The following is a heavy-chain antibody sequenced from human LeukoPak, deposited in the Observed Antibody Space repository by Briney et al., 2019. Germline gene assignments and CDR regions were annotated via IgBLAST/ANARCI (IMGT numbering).Heavy chain of an antibody. J-gene: IGHJ4*02. Sequence: MRLSCAAYGFTXSSXAMSWXRQAPGKGLEWVSAISGSGGSTYYADSVKGRFTISRDNSKNTLYLQMNSLRAEDTAVYYCAKIGRGSDYVLDYWGQGTLVTVSS. CDR3: AKIGRGSDYVLDY. CDR1: GFTXSSXA. CDR2: ISGSGGST. V-gene: IGHV3-23*01. D-gene: IGHD4-17*01.